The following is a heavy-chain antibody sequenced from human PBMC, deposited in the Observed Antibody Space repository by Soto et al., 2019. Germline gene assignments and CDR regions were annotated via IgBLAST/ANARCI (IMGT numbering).Heavy chain of an antibody. V-gene: IGHV4-59*01. CDR1: GGSLSSYL. Sequence: QVQLQESGPGLVKPSETLSLTCTVSGGSLSSYLWGWLRQSPGKGLEYIAFVHYSGVTNYDPSLKCRLSASVDTSKNQFSPSLTSVTAADTAVYYCAKLVRGDLYYYYHYMDVWGRGTTVTVSS. J-gene: IGHJ6*03. CDR2: VHYSGVT. CDR3: AKLVRGDLYYYYHYMDV. D-gene: IGHD3-10*01.